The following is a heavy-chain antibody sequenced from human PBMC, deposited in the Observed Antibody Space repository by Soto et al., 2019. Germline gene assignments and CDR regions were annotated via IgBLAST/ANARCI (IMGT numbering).Heavy chain of an antibody. CDR2: IHLSGST. J-gene: IGHJ6*02. CDR3: ARMPYSYYAMDV. D-gene: IGHD2-2*01. CDR1: GGSISSNNW. Sequence: SETLSLTCAVSGGSISSNNWWSWVRQPPGRGLELIGEIHLSGSTNYNPSLKSRVIISRDTSKNQISLNMNSVTAADTAVYYCARMPYSYYAMDVWGQGTTVTVSS. V-gene: IGHV4-4*02.